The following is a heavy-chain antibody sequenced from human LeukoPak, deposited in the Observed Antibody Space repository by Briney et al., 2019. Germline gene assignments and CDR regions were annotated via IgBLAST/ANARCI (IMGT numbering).Heavy chain of an antibody. Sequence: ASVKVSCKASGYTFSSYGISWVRQAPGQGLEWMGWIITYNGNTNYAQKLQGRVTMTTDTSTSTAYMELRSLRSEDTAVYYCARNPSWSLVSSSYYYYYYMDVWGKGTTVTVSS. D-gene: IGHD6-6*01. CDR2: IITYNGNT. CDR3: ARNPSWSLVSSSYYYYYYMDV. CDR1: GYTFSSYG. V-gene: IGHV1-18*01. J-gene: IGHJ6*03.